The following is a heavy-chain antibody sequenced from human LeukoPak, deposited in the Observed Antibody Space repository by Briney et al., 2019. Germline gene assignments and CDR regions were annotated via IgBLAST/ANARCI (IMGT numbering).Heavy chain of an antibody. CDR2: IYSGGST. CDR1: GFTVSSNY. Sequence: GGSLRLSCAASGFTVSSNYMSWVRQAPGKGLEWVSVIYSGGSTYYADSVKGRFTISRDNSKNTLYLQMNSLRAEDTAVYYCACLTYYYDSSGYIIWGQGTMVTVSS. V-gene: IGHV3-66*01. D-gene: IGHD3-22*01. CDR3: ACLTYYYDSSGYII. J-gene: IGHJ3*02.